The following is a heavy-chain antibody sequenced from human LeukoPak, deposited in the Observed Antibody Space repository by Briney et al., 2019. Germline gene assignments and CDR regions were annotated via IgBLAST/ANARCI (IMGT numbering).Heavy chain of an antibody. D-gene: IGHD5-12*01. CDR1: GFTFSSYA. J-gene: IGHJ4*02. CDR2: ISYDGSNK. Sequence: GGSLRLSCAASGFTFSSYAMHWVRQAPGKGLEWVAVISYDGSNKYYADSVKGRFTISRDNSKNTLYLQMNSLRAEDTAVYYCATGLGYSGYDSTGLDFDYWGQGTLVTVSS. CDR3: ATGLGYSGYDSTGLDFDY. V-gene: IGHV3-30-3*01.